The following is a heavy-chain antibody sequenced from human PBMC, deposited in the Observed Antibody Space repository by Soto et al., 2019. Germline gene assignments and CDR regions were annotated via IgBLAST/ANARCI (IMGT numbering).Heavy chain of an antibody. D-gene: IGHD6-19*01. J-gene: IGHJ4*02. CDR3: AKGQDSSGPFDY. CDR2: ISYDGSNK. V-gene: IGHV3-30*18. CDR1: GFTFSSYG. Sequence: GGSLRLSCAASGFTFSSYGMHWVRQAPGKGLEWVAVISYDGSNKYYADSVKGRFTISRDNSKNTLYLQMNSLRAEDTAVYYCAKGQDSSGPFDYWGQGTLVTV.